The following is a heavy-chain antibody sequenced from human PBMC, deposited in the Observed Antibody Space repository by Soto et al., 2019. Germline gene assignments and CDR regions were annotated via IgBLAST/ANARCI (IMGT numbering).Heavy chain of an antibody. CDR2: ISHSSGTI. CDR3: WGGQY. CDR1: GFIFSDYS. V-gene: IGHV3-48*01. D-gene: IGHD3-3*01. J-gene: IGHJ4*02. Sequence: GGSLRLSCAASGFIFSDYSMNWVRQAPGKGLQWVSYISHSSGTIYYADSVKGRFTISRDNAKNSLYLQVNSLRAEDTAVYYCWGGQYWGEGTLVT.